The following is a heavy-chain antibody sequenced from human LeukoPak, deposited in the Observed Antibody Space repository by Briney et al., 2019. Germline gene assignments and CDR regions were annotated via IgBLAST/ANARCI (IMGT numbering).Heavy chain of an antibody. J-gene: IGHJ5*02. CDR2: IKQDGSEK. CDR3: ARDLYCGGDCP. CDR1: GFTFSSYG. V-gene: IGHV3-7*01. D-gene: IGHD2-21*02. Sequence: GGSLRLSCAASGFTFSSYGMNWVRQAPGKGLEWVANIKQDGSEKYYVDSVKGRFTISRDNAKNSLYLQMNSLRAEDTAVYYCARDLYCGGDCPWGQGTLVTVSS.